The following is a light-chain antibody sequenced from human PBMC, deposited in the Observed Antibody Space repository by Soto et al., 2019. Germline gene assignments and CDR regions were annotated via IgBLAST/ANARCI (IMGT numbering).Light chain of an antibody. V-gene: IGKV3-11*01. J-gene: IGKJ1*01. CDR3: QQRSYWPWT. Sequence: EIVLTQSPATLSLSPGDRATLSCRASRSVGSSLAWYQHKPGQAPRLLIYGTSNRATGAPDRFSGGESGADFTLTISSLEPADSAVFYCQQRSYWPWTFGQGTKVEIK. CDR2: GTS. CDR1: RSVGSS.